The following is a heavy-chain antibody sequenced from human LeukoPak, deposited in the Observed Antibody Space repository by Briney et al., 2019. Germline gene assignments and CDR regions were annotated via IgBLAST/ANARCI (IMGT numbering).Heavy chain of an antibody. CDR2: LNPNGRNI. CDR1: GFTFSDYW. CDR3: ARDATQIQVWFDGCSDH. D-gene: IGHD2-15*01. V-gene: IGHV3-74*01. J-gene: IGHJ4*02. Sequence: GGSLRLSCAASGFTFSDYWMNWLRQTPGKGLMWVARLNPNGRNIDYADSVKGRFTISRDNSKNTLYLQMNSLRAEDTAVYYCARDATQIQVWFDGCSDHWGQGTLVTVSS.